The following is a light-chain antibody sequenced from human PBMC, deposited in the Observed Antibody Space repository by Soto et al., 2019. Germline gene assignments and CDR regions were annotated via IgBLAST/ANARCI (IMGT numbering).Light chain of an antibody. V-gene: IGKV3-20*01. J-gene: IGKJ1*01. Sequence: EKVITQSPATLSGSTGERATLSFRASQSVSSNLAWYQQKPGQAPRILIYGASNRATGIPDRFSGSGSGTDFTLTISRLEPEDFAVYYCQQYGSSGTFGQGTKVDI. CDR2: GAS. CDR3: QQYGSSGT. CDR1: QSVSSN.